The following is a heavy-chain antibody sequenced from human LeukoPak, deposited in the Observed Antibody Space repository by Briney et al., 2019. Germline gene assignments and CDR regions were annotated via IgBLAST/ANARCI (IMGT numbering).Heavy chain of an antibody. CDR1: GFSFSSYN. V-gene: IGHV3-21*01. D-gene: IGHD1-20*01. Sequence: GALRLSCAASGFSFSSYNMNWVRQTPGKGLEWVSSITSSSTYTFYADSVKGRFTISRDNSKNTLYLQMNSLRAEDTAVYYCAKDPSYNWNYLTYWGQGTLVTVSS. CDR3: AKDPSYNWNYLTY. CDR2: ITSSSTYT. J-gene: IGHJ4*02.